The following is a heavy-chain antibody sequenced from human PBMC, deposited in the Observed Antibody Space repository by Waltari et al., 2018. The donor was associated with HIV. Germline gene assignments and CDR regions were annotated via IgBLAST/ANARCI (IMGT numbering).Heavy chain of an antibody. D-gene: IGHD3-22*01. CDR3: ARRNSSGYYYY. CDR1: GGTLSSSV. CDR2: IIPIFGTA. J-gene: IGHJ4*02. V-gene: IGHV1-69*01. Sequence: VQLVQSGAEVKTPGSSVKVSCKASGGTLSSSVITWVRQAPGQGLEWMGGIIPIFGTANYAQKFQGRVTITADESTSTAYMELSSLRSEDTAVYYCARRNSSGYYYYWGQGTLVTVSS.